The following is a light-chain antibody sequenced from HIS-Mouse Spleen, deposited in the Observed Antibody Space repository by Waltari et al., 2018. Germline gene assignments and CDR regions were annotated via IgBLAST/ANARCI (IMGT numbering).Light chain of an antibody. CDR3: QSADSSGTHVV. V-gene: IGLV3-25*03. CDR2: KDS. CDR1: ALPKQY. J-gene: IGLJ2*01. Sequence: SYELTQPPSVSVSPGQTARITCSGDALPKQYAYWYQQKPGKAPVLVIYKDSERPSGIPEGFSGSSSGTTVTLTISGVQAEDEADYYCQSADSSGTHVVFGGGTKLTVL.